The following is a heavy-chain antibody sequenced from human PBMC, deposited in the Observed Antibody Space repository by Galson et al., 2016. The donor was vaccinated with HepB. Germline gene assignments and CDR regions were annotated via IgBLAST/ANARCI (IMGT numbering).Heavy chain of an antibody. CDR1: GGTFTSYA. CDR3: ARDRVAGTLYYYGMDV. CDR2: IIPIFSTA. J-gene: IGHJ6*02. V-gene: IGHV1-69*13. Sequence: SVKVSCKASGGTFTSYAFSWVRQAPGQGLEWMGGIIPIFSTANYAQKFQDRVTITADESTSTAYMEVSSLRSEDTAVYYCARDRVAGTLYYYGMDVWGQGTTVTVSS. D-gene: IGHD6-19*01.